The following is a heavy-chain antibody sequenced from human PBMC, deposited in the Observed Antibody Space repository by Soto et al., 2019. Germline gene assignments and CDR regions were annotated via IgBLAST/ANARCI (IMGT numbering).Heavy chain of an antibody. D-gene: IGHD3-22*01. Sequence: GGSLRLSCSASGFTFSIYAMHWVRQAPGKGLEYVSSISTNGGSTDYADSVKGRFTISRDNSKNTLYLQMNSLRAEDTAVYYCAKDRHRSGSPHPFDYWGQGTLVTVSS. CDR1: GFTFSIYA. CDR2: ISTNGGST. CDR3: AKDRHRSGSPHPFDY. V-gene: IGHV3-64*04. J-gene: IGHJ4*02.